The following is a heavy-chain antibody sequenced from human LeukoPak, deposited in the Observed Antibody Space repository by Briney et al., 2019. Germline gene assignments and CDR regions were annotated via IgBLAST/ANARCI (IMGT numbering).Heavy chain of an antibody. CDR1: GGSISSSSYY. J-gene: IGHJ4*02. CDR2: IFYSGSS. Sequence: PSETLSLTCTVSGGSISSSSYYWGWIRQPPGKGLEWIGNIFYSGSSFYNPSLTSRVTISIDTSKNQLSLRLSSVTAADTAVYYCARNKEGKSLDYWGQGTLVTVSS. CDR3: ARNKEGKSLDY. V-gene: IGHV4-39*07.